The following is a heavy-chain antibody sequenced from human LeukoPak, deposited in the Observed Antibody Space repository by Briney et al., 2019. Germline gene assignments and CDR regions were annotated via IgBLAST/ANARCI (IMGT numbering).Heavy chain of an antibody. J-gene: IGHJ4*02. V-gene: IGHV1-69*13. CDR1: GGTFGSYA. D-gene: IGHD6-13*01. Sequence: SVKVSCKPSGGTFGSYAISWVRQPPGQGVEWVGGIISLFGAPLYAQKFQGRVTITADERTSTVYMDLSSLRSDDAAVYYCARDEEKAAGSLWGQGTPVIVSS. CDR2: IISLFGAP. CDR3: ARDEEKAAGSL.